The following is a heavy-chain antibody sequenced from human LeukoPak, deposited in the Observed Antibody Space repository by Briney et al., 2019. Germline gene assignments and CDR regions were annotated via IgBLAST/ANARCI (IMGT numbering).Heavy chain of an antibody. D-gene: IGHD4-23*01. CDR2: IYHSGST. CDR3: ARTRTTVVTPVDY. J-gene: IGHJ4*02. V-gene: IGHV4-38-2*02. CDR1: GGSISSYY. Sequence: PSETLSLTCTVSGGSISSYYWGWIRQPPGKGLQCIGTIYHSGSTYYNPSLKSRVTISVDTYKTQFSLTLSSVTAGDTAVYYCARTRTTVVTPVDYWGQGTLVTVSS.